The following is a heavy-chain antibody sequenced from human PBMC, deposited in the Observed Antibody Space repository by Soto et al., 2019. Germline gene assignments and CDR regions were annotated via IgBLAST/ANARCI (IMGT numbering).Heavy chain of an antibody. CDR2: IDTEGVT. Sequence: PGGSLILSCAASGFTLSDNEMHWVRQTAGKGLGWVSGIDTEGVTYYPDSVKGRFTVSRDSGKNSLYLQMDTLRAEDTAVYYCTRQRRERRTSGTYYYAMDVWGQGTTVTVSS. CDR1: GFTLSDNE. D-gene: IGHD3-10*01. V-gene: IGHV3-13*01. CDR3: TRQRRERRTSGTYYYAMDV. J-gene: IGHJ6*02.